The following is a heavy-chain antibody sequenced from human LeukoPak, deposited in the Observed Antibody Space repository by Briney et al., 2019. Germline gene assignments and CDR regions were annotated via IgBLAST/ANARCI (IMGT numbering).Heavy chain of an antibody. CDR1: GGSISSSSYY. V-gene: IGHV4-39*02. D-gene: IGHD5-12*01. CDR2: IYYSGST. Sequence: PSETLSLTCTVSGGSISSSSYYWGWIRQPPGKGLEWIGSIYYSGSTYYNPSLKSRVTISVDTSKNQFSLKLSSVTAADTAVYYCARDGVAPGDYWGQGTLVTVSS. J-gene: IGHJ4*02. CDR3: ARDGVAPGDY.